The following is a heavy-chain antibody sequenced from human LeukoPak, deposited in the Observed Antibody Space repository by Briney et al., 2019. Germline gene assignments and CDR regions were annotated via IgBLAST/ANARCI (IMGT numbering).Heavy chain of an antibody. V-gene: IGHV3-7*01. D-gene: IGHD3-10*01. CDR3: ASVRFGELALFDY. CDR2: IKQDGSEK. J-gene: IGHJ4*02. Sequence: GGSLRLSCAASGFTFSSYWMSWVRQAPGKGLEWVANIKQDGSEKYYVDSVKGRFTISRDNAKNSLYLQMDSLRAEDTAVYYCASVRFGELALFDYWGQGTLVTVSS. CDR1: GFTFSSYW.